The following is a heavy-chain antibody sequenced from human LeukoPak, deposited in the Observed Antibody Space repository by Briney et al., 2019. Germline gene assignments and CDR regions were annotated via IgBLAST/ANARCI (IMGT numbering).Heavy chain of an antibody. J-gene: IGHJ4*02. CDR1: GDSISSGSHY. CDR3: ARSYCSGGSCYFAY. Sequence: SQTLSLTCSVSGDSISSGSHYWSWIRQPVGKGLEWIGLIYATGSYSYNPALKSRVTISVDTSKNQFSLKLTSVTAADTAVYYCARSYCSGGSCYFAYWGQGTLVTVSS. CDR2: IYATGSY. D-gene: IGHD2-15*01. V-gene: IGHV4-61*02.